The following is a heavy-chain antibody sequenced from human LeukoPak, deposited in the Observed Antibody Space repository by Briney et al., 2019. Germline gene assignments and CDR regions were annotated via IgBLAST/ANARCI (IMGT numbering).Heavy chain of an antibody. V-gene: IGHV3-30*02. D-gene: IGHD6-13*01. CDR3: AKVAPGTIAAAGLDY. CDR2: IRYDGSDK. CDR1: GFTFFSYG. Sequence: GGSLRLSCAASGFTFFSYGMHWVRQAPGKGLEWVAIIRYDGSDKQYADSVKGRFTIPRDNSKNMLFLQMNSLRAEDTAVYYCAKVAPGTIAAAGLDYWGQGTLVTVSS. J-gene: IGHJ4*02.